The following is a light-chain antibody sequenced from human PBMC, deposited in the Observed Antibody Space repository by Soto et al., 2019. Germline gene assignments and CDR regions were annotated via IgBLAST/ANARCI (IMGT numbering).Light chain of an antibody. CDR1: QSVSSN. J-gene: IGKJ1*01. Sequence: EIVMTQPPATLSVSPGERATLSCRASQSVSSNLAWYQQKPGQAPRLLIYGASTRATGIPARFSGSGSGTEFTLTISSLQSEDFEVYYCQQYNNWPGTFGQGTKVDIK. CDR3: QQYNNWPGT. V-gene: IGKV3-15*01. CDR2: GAS.